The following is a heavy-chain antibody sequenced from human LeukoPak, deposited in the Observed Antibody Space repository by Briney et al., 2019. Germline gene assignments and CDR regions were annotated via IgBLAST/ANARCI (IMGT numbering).Heavy chain of an antibody. V-gene: IGHV3-30*18. CDR1: GFTFSSYG. D-gene: IGHD3-10*01. CDR3: AKDDSALWFGELVYYFDY. J-gene: IGHJ4*02. CDR2: ISYDGSNK. Sequence: GRSLRLSCAASGFTFSSYGMHWVRQAPGKGLEWVAVISYDGSNKYYADSVKGRFTISRDNSKNTLYLQMNSLRAEDTAVYYCAKDDSALWFGELVYYFDYWGQGTLVTVSS.